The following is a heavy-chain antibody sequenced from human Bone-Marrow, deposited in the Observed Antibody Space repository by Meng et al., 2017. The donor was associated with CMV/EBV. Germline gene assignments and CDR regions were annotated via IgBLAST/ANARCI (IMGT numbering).Heavy chain of an antibody. CDR1: GFTFSSYG. CDR2: IRYDGSNK. J-gene: IGHJ6*02. D-gene: IGHD6-6*01. CDR3: AKVEEQLVGPHSGMDV. Sequence: GGSLRLFCAASGFTFSSYGMHWVRQAPGKGLEWVAFIRYDGSNKYYADSVKGRFTISRDNSKNTLYLQMNSLRAEDTAVYYCAKVEEQLVGPHSGMDVWGQGTTVTVPS. V-gene: IGHV3-30*02.